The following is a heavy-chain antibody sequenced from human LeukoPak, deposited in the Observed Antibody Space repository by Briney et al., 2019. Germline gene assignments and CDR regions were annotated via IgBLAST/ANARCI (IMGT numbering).Heavy chain of an antibody. CDR2: ISYDGSNK. CDR1: GFTVSSYG. J-gene: IGHJ4*02. Sequence: GRSLRLSCAASGFTVSSYGMHWVRQAPGRGLEWVAVISYDGSNKYYADSVKGRFTISRDNSKNTLYLQMNSLRAEDTAVYYCAKDRRYYGSGSYMDYWGQGTLVTVSS. D-gene: IGHD3-10*01. V-gene: IGHV3-30*18. CDR3: AKDRRYYGSGSYMDY.